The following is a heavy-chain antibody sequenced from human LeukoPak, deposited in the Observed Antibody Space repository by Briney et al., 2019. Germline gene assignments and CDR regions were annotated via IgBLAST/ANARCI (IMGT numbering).Heavy chain of an antibody. V-gene: IGHV3-23*01. CDR1: GFTFSSYA. J-gene: IGHJ4*02. D-gene: IGHD3-16*02. Sequence: GGSLRLSCAASGFTFSSYAMSWVRQAPGKGLEWVSAISGSGGSTYYADSVKGRFTISRDNSKNTLYLQMNSLRAEDTAVYYCASGLSLAQFFDYWGQGTLVTVSS. CDR3: ASGLSLAQFFDY. CDR2: ISGSGGST.